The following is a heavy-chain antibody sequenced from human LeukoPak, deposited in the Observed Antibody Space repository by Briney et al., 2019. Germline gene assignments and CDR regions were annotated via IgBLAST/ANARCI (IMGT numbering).Heavy chain of an antibody. J-gene: IGHJ4*02. CDR3: ARGFCSSTNCYRYLDY. V-gene: IGHV3-53*01. D-gene: IGHD2-2*01. Sequence: GGSLRLSCAASGFTVSSNYMSWVRQAPGKGLEWVSVIYSGGSAFYADSVKGRFTISRDNSKNTLYFQMNSLRAEDTAVYYCARGFCSSTNCYRYLDYWGQGTLVTVSS. CDR2: IYSGGSA. CDR1: GFTVSSNY.